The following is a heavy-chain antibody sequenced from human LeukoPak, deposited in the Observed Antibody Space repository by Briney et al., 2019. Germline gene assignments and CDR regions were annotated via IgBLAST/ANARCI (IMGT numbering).Heavy chain of an antibody. CDR1: GGSISGYY. Sequence: SETLSLTCTVSGGSISGYYWSWIRQPPGKGLEWIAYIYYNGISNYNPSLKSRVIISVDTSKNQFSLKLSSVTAADTAVYYCARESSGWFSSYYYGMDVWGQGTTVTVSS. CDR2: IYYNGIS. CDR3: ARESSGWFSSYYYGMDV. J-gene: IGHJ6*02. D-gene: IGHD6-19*01. V-gene: IGHV4-59*01.